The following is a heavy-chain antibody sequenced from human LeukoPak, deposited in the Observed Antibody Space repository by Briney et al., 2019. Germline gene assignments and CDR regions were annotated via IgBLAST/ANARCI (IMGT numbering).Heavy chain of an antibody. V-gene: IGHV1-2*02. Sequence: ASVKVSCEASGYTFTSYYMHWVRQAPGQGLEWMGWINPNSGGTNYAQKFQGRVTMTRGTSISTAYMELSRLRSDDTAVYYCARTSVTTSDLYYYYMDVWGKGTTVTVSS. CDR3: ARTSVTTSDLYYYYMDV. CDR1: GYTFTSYY. CDR2: INPNSGGT. D-gene: IGHD4-17*01. J-gene: IGHJ6*03.